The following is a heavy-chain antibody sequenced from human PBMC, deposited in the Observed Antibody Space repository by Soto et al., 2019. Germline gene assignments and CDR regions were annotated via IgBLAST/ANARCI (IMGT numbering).Heavy chain of an antibody. CDR1: EFTFSSYW. V-gene: IGHV3-7*04. CDR2: IKQDGSEK. J-gene: IGHJ4*02. D-gene: IGHD4-17*01. Sequence: EVQLVESGGGLVQPGGSLRLSCAASEFTFSSYWMSWVRQAPGKGLEWVANIKQDGSEKYYVDSVKGRFTISRDNAKNSLYRQMNSLRAEDTAVYYCARHGGYYFDYWGQGTLVTVSS. CDR3: ARHGGYYFDY.